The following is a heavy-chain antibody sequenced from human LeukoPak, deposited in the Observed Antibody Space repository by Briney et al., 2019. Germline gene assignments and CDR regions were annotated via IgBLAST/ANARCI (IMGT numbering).Heavy chain of an antibody. J-gene: IGHJ4*02. V-gene: IGHV1-46*01. CDR1: GYTFTSYY. Sequence: GASVKVSCKASGYTFTSYYMHWVRQAPGQGLVWMGIINPSGGSTSYAQKFQGRVTMTRDTSTSTVYMELSSLRSEDTAVYYCARNYDFWSGYYTLGYWGQGTLVTVSS. D-gene: IGHD3-3*01. CDR3: ARNYDFWSGYYTLGY. CDR2: INPSGGST.